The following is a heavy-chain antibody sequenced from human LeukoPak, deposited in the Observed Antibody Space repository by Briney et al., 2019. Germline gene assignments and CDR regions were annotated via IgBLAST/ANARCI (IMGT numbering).Heavy chain of an antibody. J-gene: IGHJ4*02. CDR2: IWYDGSDT. D-gene: IGHD5-24*01. Sequence: PGGSLRLSCVASGFTFSSYVMHWVRQAPGKGREWVALIWYDGSDTYYADSVKGRFTISRDNSKNTLYLQMNSLRAEDTAVYYCAKQMATIPFDYWGQGTLVTVSS. CDR1: GFTFSSYV. CDR3: AKQMATIPFDY. V-gene: IGHV3-33*06.